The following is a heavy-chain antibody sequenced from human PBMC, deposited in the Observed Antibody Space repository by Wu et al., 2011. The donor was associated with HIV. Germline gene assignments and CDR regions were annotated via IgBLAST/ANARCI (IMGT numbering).Heavy chain of an antibody. V-gene: IGHV1-69*12. CDR3: ARAYDLWSGSGYYYYMDV. Sequence: QVQLVQSGAEVKKPGSSVKVSCKASGGTFSDYAFCWVRQAPGQGLEWIGEIIPVFDTVFYAQKFRGRVTITADESTTTTYLELSSLRSEDTAVYYCARAYDLWSGSGYYYYMDVWGKGTTVSVSS. CDR2: IIPVFDTV. CDR1: GGTFSDYA. D-gene: IGHD3-3*01. J-gene: IGHJ6*03.